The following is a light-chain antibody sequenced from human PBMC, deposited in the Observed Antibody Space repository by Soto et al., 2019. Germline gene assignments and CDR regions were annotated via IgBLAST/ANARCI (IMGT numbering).Light chain of an antibody. J-gene: IGKJ4*01. CDR1: QGVTSTY. CDR3: QQYGSSTLT. CDR2: GAS. V-gene: IGKV3-20*01. Sequence: IVLTQSPGTLSLSPGERATLSCRASQGVTSTYLAWYQRQPGQAPRLLIYGASNRATGIPDRFTGSGSGTDFAITVSRLEPEDFAVYYCQQYGSSTLTFGGGTKVEIK.